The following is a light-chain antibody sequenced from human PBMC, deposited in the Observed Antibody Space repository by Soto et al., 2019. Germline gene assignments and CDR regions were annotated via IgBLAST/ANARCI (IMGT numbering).Light chain of an antibody. Sequence: EIVLTQSPGTVSLSPGERATLSCRASQSVSSSYLAWYQQKPGQAPRLLIYGASSRATGIPDRFSGSGSGTDFTLTISRLEPEDFAVYYCQQYGRSPGWTFGQGTKVDIK. CDR3: QQYGRSPGWT. CDR2: GAS. CDR1: QSVSSSY. J-gene: IGKJ1*01. V-gene: IGKV3-20*01.